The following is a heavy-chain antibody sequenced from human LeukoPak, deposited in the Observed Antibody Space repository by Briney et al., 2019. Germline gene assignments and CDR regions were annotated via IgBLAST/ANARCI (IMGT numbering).Heavy chain of an antibody. J-gene: IGHJ4*02. CDR3: AKGYGELVNYYFDY. CDR2: IWYDGSNK. CDR1: GFTFSSYG. D-gene: IGHD6-13*01. Sequence: GGSLRLSCAASGFTFSSYGMHWVRQAPGKGLEWVAVIWYDGSNKYYADSVKGRFTISRDNSKNTLYLQMNSLRAEDTAVYYCAKGYGELVNYYFDYWGQGTLVTVSS. V-gene: IGHV3-33*06.